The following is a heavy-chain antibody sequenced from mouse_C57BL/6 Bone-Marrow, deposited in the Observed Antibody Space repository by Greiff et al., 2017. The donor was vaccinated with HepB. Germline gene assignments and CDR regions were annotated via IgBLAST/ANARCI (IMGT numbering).Heavy chain of an antibody. J-gene: IGHJ4*01. CDR2: IRYKANGYTT. Sequence: EVKLMESGGGLVQPGGSLSLSCAASGFTFTDYYMSWVRQPPGKALEWLGFIRYKANGYTTEYSASVKGRFTISRDNSTSILYLQMNALRAEDSATYYCARLGGAMDYWGQGNSVTVSS. CDR1: GFTFTDYY. V-gene: IGHV7-3*01. CDR3: ARLGGAMDY.